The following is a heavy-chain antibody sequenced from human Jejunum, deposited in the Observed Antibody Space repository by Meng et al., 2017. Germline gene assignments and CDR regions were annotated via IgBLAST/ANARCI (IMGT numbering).Heavy chain of an antibody. D-gene: IGHD1-1*01. Sequence: AQLQEPGPGLGTPSQTPSLTCTVSGAAMSSGNYYWTWIRQHPGKGLEWIGYIYYSGSTYYNPSLQSLVTISIDMSENQFSLKLTSVTAADTAVYYCARVNWTSSYWYFDLWGRGTLVTVSS. CDR1: GAAMSSGNYY. V-gene: IGHV4-31*01. CDR3: ARVNWTSSYWYFDL. CDR2: IYYSGST. J-gene: IGHJ2*01.